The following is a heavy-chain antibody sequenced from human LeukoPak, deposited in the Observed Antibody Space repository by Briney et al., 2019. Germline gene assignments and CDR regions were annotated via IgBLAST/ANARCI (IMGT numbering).Heavy chain of an antibody. CDR3: IVFGDSNH. CDR1: GFTFNNYA. V-gene: IGHV3-23*01. Sequence: HPGGSLRLSCAASGFTFNNYAMSWVRQAPGKGLEWVSAIGGSGSHKYYADSVKGRFTISRDTSKNTLYLQINSLRVEDTAVYYCIVFGDSNHWGQGTLVTVSS. CDR2: IGGSGSHK. D-gene: IGHD4-17*01. J-gene: IGHJ5*02.